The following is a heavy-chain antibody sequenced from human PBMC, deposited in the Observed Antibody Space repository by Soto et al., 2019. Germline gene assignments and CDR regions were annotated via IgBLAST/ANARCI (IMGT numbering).Heavy chain of an antibody. CDR3: ARGPPSQTTVTTVHFDY. CDR1: GFTFSSYG. J-gene: IGHJ4*02. CDR2: IWYDGSNK. D-gene: IGHD4-17*01. Sequence: HPGGSLRLSCAASGFTFSSYGMHWVRQAPGKGLEWVAVIWYDGSNKYYADSVKGRFTISRDNSKNTLYLQMNSLRAEDTAVYYCARGPPSQTTVTTVHFDYWGQGTLVTVSS. V-gene: IGHV3-33*01.